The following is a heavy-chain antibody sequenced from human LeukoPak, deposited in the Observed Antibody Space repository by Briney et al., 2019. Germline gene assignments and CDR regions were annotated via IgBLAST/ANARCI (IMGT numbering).Heavy chain of an antibody. J-gene: IGHJ4*02. CDR1: RFTFTTNA. V-gene: IGHV3-23*01. D-gene: IGHD5-12*01. CDR3: AKCGNSGCHLIDY. Sequence: PGGSLRLSCAASRFTFTTNAMSWVRQAPGKGLEWVSAISGRTGGTYYADSVKGRFTISRDNSKSTLYLQMDSLRAEDTAVYYCAKCGNSGCHLIDYWGQGALVTVSS. CDR2: ISGRTGGT.